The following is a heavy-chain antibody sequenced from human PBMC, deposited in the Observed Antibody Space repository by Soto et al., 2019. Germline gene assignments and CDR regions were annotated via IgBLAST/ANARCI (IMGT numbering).Heavy chain of an antibody. CDR2: VYSGGST. Sequence: SETLSLTCTVSGASLYTYSWAWIRQPAGKGLERIGRVYSGGSTYYNPSLKSRVSMSVDTSKNQVSLKLTSVTAADSAVYSCATIVGANDYGDPGTLVTVSS. D-gene: IGHD1-26*01. J-gene: IGHJ4*02. CDR3: ATIVGANDY. CDR1: GASLYTYS. V-gene: IGHV4-4*07.